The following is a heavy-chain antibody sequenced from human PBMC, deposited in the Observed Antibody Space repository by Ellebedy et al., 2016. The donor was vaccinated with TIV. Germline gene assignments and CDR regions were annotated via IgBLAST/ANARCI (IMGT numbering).Heavy chain of an antibody. CDR1: GFTFSSYS. J-gene: IGHJ4*02. Sequence: GESLKISCAASGFTFSSYSMNWVRQAPGNGPEWVALIWYDGNKKYYADSVKGRFIISRDNSKNTLYLQMNSLRAEDTAVYYCAREYEEYYFDYWGQGTLVTVSS. V-gene: IGHV3-33*08. CDR2: IWYDGNKK. CDR3: AREYEEYYFDY. D-gene: IGHD3-10*01.